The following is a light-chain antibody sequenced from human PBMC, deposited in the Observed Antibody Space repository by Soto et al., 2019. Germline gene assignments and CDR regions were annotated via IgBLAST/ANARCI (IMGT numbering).Light chain of an antibody. CDR2: EVT. J-gene: IGLJ1*01. V-gene: IGLV2-14*01. CDR1: SSDVGGYNS. CDR3: NSYTSSGTYV. Sequence: QSALTQPASVSGSPGQSITISCSGSSSDVGGYNSVSWYQQHPGKAPKLLIYEVTNRPSGLSNRFSGSKSGSAASLTIPWLQAEDEADYYCNSYTSSGTYVFGTGTKLTVL.